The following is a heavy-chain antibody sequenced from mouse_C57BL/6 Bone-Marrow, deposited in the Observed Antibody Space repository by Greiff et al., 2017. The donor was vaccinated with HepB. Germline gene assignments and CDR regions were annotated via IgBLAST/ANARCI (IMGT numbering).Heavy chain of an antibody. CDR3: AITHYYAMDY. Sequence: EVNVVESGGGLVKPGGSLKLSCAASGFTFSSYAMSWVRQTPEKRLEWVATISDGGSYTYYPDNVKGRFTISRDNAKNNLYLQMSHLKSEDTAMYYCAITHYYAMDYWGQGTSVTVSS. CDR1: GFTFSSYA. CDR2: ISDGGSYT. V-gene: IGHV5-4*03. J-gene: IGHJ4*01.